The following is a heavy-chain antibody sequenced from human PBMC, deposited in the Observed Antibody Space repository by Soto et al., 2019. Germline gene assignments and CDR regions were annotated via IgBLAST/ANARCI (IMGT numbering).Heavy chain of an antibody. J-gene: IGHJ6*02. Sequence: SQTLSLTCAISGDSVSSNSAAWNWIRQSPSRGLEWLGRTYYRSKWYNDYAVSVKSRITINPDTSKNQFSLQLNSVTPEDTAVYYSASEVAYYAFCNCYYRYYGMDFWGQGTTVTVSS. D-gene: IGHD3-3*01. CDR3: ASEVAYYAFCNCYYRYYGMDF. CDR1: GDSVSSNSAA. CDR2: TYYRSKWYN. V-gene: IGHV6-1*01.